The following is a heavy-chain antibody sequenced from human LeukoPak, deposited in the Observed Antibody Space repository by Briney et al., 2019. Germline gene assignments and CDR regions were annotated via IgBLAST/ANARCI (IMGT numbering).Heavy chain of an antibody. J-gene: IGHJ4*02. CDR1: GFTLSDYY. D-gene: IGHD4-17*01. Sequence: GGSLRLSCAASGFTLSDYYMSWIRQAPGKGLEWVANIKQDGSEKYYVDSVKGRFTISRDNAKNSLYLQMNSLRAEDTAVYYCARRPAYGDYVDYWGQGTLVTVSS. CDR2: IKQDGSEK. CDR3: ARRPAYGDYVDY. V-gene: IGHV3-7*01.